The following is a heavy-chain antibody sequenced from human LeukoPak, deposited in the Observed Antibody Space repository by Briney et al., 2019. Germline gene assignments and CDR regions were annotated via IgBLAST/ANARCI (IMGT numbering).Heavy chain of an antibody. CDR2: ISSPRSSSDFI. Sequence: GGSLRLSCAASGFTFSSYNMNWVRQAPGKGLEWVSSISSPRSSSDFIYYADSLKGRFTISRDNAKNSLYLQMNSLRAEDTAVYYCARVRIEPVAYGSGTYYDDYWGQGTLVTVSS. CDR3: ARVRIEPVAYGSGTYYDDY. CDR1: GFTFSSYN. V-gene: IGHV3-21*01. D-gene: IGHD3-10*01. J-gene: IGHJ4*02.